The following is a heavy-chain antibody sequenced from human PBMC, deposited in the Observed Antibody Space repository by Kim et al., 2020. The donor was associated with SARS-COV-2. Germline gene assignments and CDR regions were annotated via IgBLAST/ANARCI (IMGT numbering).Heavy chain of an antibody. CDR2: ITSTSSYI. CDR1: GFTFSSYS. V-gene: IGHV3-21*01. J-gene: IGHJ4*02. Sequence: GGSLRLSCAASGFTFSSYSMNWVRQAPGKGLEWVSFITSTSSYIYYADSVKGRFTISRDNAKNSLYLQMNSLRAEDTAVYYCARLAAAAGKNFDYWGQGTLVTVSS. D-gene: IGHD6-13*01. CDR3: ARLAAAAGKNFDY.